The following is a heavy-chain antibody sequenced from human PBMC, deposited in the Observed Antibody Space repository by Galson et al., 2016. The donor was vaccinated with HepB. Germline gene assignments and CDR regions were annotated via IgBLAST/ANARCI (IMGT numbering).Heavy chain of an antibody. D-gene: IGHD6-19*01. CDR2: ISAYNGNT. CDR3: ALRKYSSCWPLDY. CDR1: DYTFINYG. V-gene: IGHV1-18*01. Sequence: SVKVSCKASDYTFINYGITWVRQAPGQGLEWMGWISAYNGNTNYAQKLQGRVTMTTDTSTSTAYMELRSLRSDDTAVYYCALRKYSSCWPLDYWGQGTLLTVSS. J-gene: IGHJ4*02.